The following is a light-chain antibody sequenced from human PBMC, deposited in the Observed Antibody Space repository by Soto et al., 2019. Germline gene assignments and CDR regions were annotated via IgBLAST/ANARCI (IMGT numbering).Light chain of an antibody. V-gene: IGKV3-11*01. Sequence: EIVLTQSPATLSLSPGERATLSCRASQSVSSYLAWYQQKPGQAPRLLIYDASNMATGIPARFSGSGSGTDFTLTISSLEPEDFAVYYCQQHSNWPPTFGPGTKVDIK. J-gene: IGKJ3*01. CDR2: DAS. CDR3: QQHSNWPPT. CDR1: QSVSSY.